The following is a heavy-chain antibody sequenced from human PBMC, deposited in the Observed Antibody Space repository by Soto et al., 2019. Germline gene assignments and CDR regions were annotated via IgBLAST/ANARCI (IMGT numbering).Heavy chain of an antibody. D-gene: IGHD1-26*01. CDR3: ARGASDGIDY. Sequence: SETLSLTCAVYGGSFSGYYWSWIRQPPGKGLEWIGEINHSGSTNYNPSLKSRVTISVDTSKNQFSLKLSSVTAADTAVYYCARGASDGIDYWGQGTLVTAPQ. CDR2: INHSGST. J-gene: IGHJ4*02. CDR1: GGSFSGYY. V-gene: IGHV4-34*01.